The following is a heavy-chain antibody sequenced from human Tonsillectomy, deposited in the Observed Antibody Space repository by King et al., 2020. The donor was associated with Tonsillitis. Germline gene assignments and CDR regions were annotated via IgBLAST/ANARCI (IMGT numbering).Heavy chain of an antibody. J-gene: IGHJ6*02. V-gene: IGHV4-59*01. CDR2: IYYSGST. CDR1: GGSISSYY. CDR3: ARGPTVTTFGYYYYGMDV. Sequence: QLQESGPGLVKPSETLSLTCTVSGGSISSYYWSWIRQPPGKGLEWIGYIYYSGSTNYNPSLKSRVTISVDTSKNQFSLKLSSVTAADTAVYYCARGPTVTTFGYYYYGMDVWGQGTTVTVSS. D-gene: IGHD4-11*01.